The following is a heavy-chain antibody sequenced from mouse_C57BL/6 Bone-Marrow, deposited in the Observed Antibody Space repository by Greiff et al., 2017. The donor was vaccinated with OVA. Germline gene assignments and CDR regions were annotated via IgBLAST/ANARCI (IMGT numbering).Heavy chain of an antibody. CDR3: ASLLRSFDY. Sequence: EVKVEESGPGLVKPSQSLSLTCSVTGYSITSGYYWNWIRQFPGNKLEWMGYISYDGSNNYNPSLKNRISITRDTSKNQFFLKLNSVTTEDTATYYCASLLRSFDYWGQGTTLTVSS. V-gene: IGHV3-6*01. J-gene: IGHJ2*01. CDR1: GYSITSGYY. D-gene: IGHD1-1*01. CDR2: ISYDGSN.